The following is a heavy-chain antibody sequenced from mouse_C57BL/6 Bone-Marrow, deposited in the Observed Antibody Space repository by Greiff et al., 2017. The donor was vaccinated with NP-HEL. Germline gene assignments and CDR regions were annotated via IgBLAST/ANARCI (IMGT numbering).Heavy chain of an antibody. D-gene: IGHD2-5*01. J-gene: IGHJ2*01. V-gene: IGHV5-6*02. Sequence: DVKLVESGGDLVKPGGSLKLSCAASGFTFSSYGMSWVRQTPDKRLEWVATISSGGSYTYYPDSVKGRFTISRDNAKNTRYLQMSSLKSEDTAMYYCARHYYSNYVDYWGQGTTLTVSS. CDR2: ISSGGSYT. CDR1: GFTFSSYG. CDR3: ARHYYSNYVDY.